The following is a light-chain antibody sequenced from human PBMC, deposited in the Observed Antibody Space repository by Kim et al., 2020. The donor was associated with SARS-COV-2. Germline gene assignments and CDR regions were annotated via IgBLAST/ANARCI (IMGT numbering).Light chain of an antibody. CDR3: QHYRSSSPWT. Sequence: SVGDRVTITCRASQSVGNWLAWYQQKPGRAPKLLIYDVSNLDSGVPSRFNGSGSGTEFTLAISSLQPDDFATYYCQHYRSSSPWTFGQGTKVDIK. CDR2: DVS. V-gene: IGKV1-5*01. CDR1: QSVGNW. J-gene: IGKJ1*01.